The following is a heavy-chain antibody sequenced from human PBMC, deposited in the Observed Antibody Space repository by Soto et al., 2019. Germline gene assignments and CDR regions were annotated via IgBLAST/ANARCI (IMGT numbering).Heavy chain of an antibody. CDR2: IYYSGST. D-gene: IGHD5-12*01. CDR3: ARLYTGYESFDY. V-gene: IGHV4-30-4*01. CDR1: GGSINSGDYY. Sequence: SETLSLTCSVSGGSINSGDYYWSWIRQSPGKGLEWIGYIYYSGSTYYNPSLKSRSTISIDTSKNQFFLDVDSVTAADTAVYYCARLYTGYESFDYPGQGTLVSVS. J-gene: IGHJ4*02.